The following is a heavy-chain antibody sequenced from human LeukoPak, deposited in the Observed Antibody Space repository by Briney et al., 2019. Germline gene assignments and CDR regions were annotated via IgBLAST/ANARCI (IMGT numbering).Heavy chain of an antibody. CDR1: GFTFSSYW. CDR3: AVGEGYDYVWGSLGPKQVGAFDI. J-gene: IGHJ3*02. CDR2: IKQDGSEK. D-gene: IGHD3-16*01. V-gene: IGHV3-7*01. Sequence: GGSLRLSCAASGFTFSSYWMSWVRQAPGKGLEWVANIKQDGSEKYYVDSVKGRFTISRDNAKNSLYLQMNSLRAEDTAVYYCAVGEGYDYVWGSLGPKQVGAFDIWGQGTMVTVSS.